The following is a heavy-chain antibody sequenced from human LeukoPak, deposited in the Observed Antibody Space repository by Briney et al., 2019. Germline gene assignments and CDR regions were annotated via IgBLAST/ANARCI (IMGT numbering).Heavy chain of an antibody. D-gene: IGHD1-26*01. CDR3: ARYIVSYPHDAFDI. Sequence: SETLSLTCTVSGGSISSGSYYWSWIRQPAGKGLEWIGRIYTSGSTNYNPSLKSRVTISVDTSKKQFSLRLSSVTAADTAFYYCARYIVSYPHDAFDIWGQGTMVTVSS. CDR2: IYTSGST. CDR1: GGSISSGSYY. J-gene: IGHJ3*02. V-gene: IGHV4-61*02.